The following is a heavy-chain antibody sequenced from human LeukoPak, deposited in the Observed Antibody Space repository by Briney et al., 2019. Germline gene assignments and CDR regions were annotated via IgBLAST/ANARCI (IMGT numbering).Heavy chain of an antibody. D-gene: IGHD4-17*01. J-gene: IGHJ4*02. Sequence: SVKVSCKASGGTFSSSVISWVRQAPGQGLEWMGGIIPIFGTANYVQKFQDRVTITADESTSTVYMELSSLRSEDTAVFYCATSGYGDFVGGYYFDYWGQGTVVTVSS. CDR3: ATSGYGDFVGGYYFDY. CDR1: GGTFSSSV. CDR2: IIPIFGTA. V-gene: IGHV1-69*13.